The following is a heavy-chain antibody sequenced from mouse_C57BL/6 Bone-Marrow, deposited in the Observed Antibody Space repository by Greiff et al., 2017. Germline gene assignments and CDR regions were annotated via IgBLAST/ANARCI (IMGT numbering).Heavy chain of an antibody. J-gene: IGHJ2*01. V-gene: IGHV1-47*01. D-gene: IGHD1-1*01. CDR2: FHPYNDDT. CDR1: GYTFTTSP. CDR3: ARSSTFFYYMDY. Sequence: QVQLKESGPELVKPGASVKMSCKASGYTFTTSPIEWMKQNHGKSLEWIGHFHPYNDDTKYNEKFKGKATLTVEKSSNTVYLELSRVPSDDSAVYYCARSSTFFYYMDYWGQGTALTVSS.